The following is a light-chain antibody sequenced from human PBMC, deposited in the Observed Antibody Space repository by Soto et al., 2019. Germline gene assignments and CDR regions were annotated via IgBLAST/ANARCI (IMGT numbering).Light chain of an antibody. CDR3: QQYYSYPRT. Sequence: AIRLTQSPSSFSASSVDRFTISCRASQDIDSNLAWYQQKPGKAPKLLIYAASTLQSGVPSRFSGSGSGTDFTLTISCLQSEDFATYYCQQYYSYPRTFGQGTKVDIK. CDR1: QDIDSN. V-gene: IGKV1-8*01. CDR2: AAS. J-gene: IGKJ1*01.